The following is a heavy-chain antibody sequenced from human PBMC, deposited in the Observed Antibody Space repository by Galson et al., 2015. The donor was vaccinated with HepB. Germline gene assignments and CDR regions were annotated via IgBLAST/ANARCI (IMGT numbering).Heavy chain of an antibody. J-gene: IGHJ3*02. V-gene: IGHV3-7*01. D-gene: IGHD5-18*01. Sequence: SLRLSCAASGFTVSSNYMSWVRQAPGKGLEWVANIKQDGSEKYYVDSVKGRFTISRDNAKNSLYLHMNSLRAEDTAVYYCARGGYSYGYQPGAFDIWGQGTMVTVSS. CDR1: GFTVSSNY. CDR2: IKQDGSEK. CDR3: ARGGYSYGYQPGAFDI.